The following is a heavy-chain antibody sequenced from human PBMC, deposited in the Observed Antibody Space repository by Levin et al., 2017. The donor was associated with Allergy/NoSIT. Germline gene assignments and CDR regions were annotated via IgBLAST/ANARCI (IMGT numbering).Heavy chain of an antibody. Sequence: SETLSLTCTVSGGSISSGNYYWGWIRQPPGKGLEWIGSLYYSGSTYYNPSLKSRVTISVDTPNNQFSLKLSSVTAADTAVYYCARHVKGFYYYHGMDVWGQGTTVTVSS. V-gene: IGHV4-39*01. CDR1: GGSISSGNYY. CDR2: LYYSGST. D-gene: IGHD2/OR15-2a*01. CDR3: ARHVKGFYYYHGMDV. J-gene: IGHJ6*02.